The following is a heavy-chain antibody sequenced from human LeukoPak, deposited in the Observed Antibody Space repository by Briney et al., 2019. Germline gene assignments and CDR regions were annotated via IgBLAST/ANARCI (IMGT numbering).Heavy chain of an antibody. D-gene: IGHD5-18*01. CDR2: ISAYNGNT. CDR1: GYTFTSYG. CDR3: AREPTAMAPYNWFDP. Sequence: GASVKASYKASGYTFTSYGISWVRQAPGQGLEWMGWISAYNGNTNYAQKLQGRVTMTTDTSTSTAYMELRSLRSDDTAVYYCAREPTAMAPYNWFDPWGQGTLVTVSS. J-gene: IGHJ5*02. V-gene: IGHV1-18*04.